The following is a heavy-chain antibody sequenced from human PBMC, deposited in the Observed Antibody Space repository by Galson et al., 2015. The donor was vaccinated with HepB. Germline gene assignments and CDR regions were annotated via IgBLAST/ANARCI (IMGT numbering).Heavy chain of an antibody. J-gene: IGHJ6*02. Sequence: SLRLSCAASGFTFSSYGMHWVRQASGKGLEWVAVISYDGSNKYYADSVKGRFTISRDNSKNTLYLQMNSLRAEDTAVYYCARNGIAAAGHYYYYGMDVWGQGTTVTVSS. D-gene: IGHD6-13*01. V-gene: IGHV3-30*03. CDR2: ISYDGSNK. CDR3: ARNGIAAAGHYYYYGMDV. CDR1: GFTFSSYG.